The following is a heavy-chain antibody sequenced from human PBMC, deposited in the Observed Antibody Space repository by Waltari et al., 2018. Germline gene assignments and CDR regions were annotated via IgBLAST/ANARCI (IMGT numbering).Heavy chain of an antibody. CDR1: GFTFRRYA. CDR3: ARDRDPHRGSYRASIG. V-gene: IGHV4-38-2*02. CDR2: IYYSGST. J-gene: IGHJ4*02. Sequence: VQLLESGGGLVQPGGSLRLSCAASGFTFRRYAMSWVRQAPGKGLEWIGSIYYSGSTYYNPSLKSRVTISVDTSKNQFSLKLSSVTAADTAVYYCARDRDPHRGSYRASIGWGQGTLVTVSS. D-gene: IGHD1-26*01.